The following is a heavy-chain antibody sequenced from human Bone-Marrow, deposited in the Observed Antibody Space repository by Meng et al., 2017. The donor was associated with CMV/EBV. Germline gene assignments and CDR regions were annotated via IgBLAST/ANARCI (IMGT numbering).Heavy chain of an antibody. CDR2: ISAYNGNT. D-gene: IGHD5-18*01. Sequence: ASVKVSCKASGYTFTSYGISWVRQAPGQGLEWMGWISAYNGNTNYAQKLQGRVTMTTDTSTSTAYMELRSLRSDDTAVYYCARVGIQLWLLSPTRGMDVWGQGTTDTVSS. V-gene: IGHV1-18*01. CDR1: GYTFTSYG. J-gene: IGHJ6*02. CDR3: ARVGIQLWLLSPTRGMDV.